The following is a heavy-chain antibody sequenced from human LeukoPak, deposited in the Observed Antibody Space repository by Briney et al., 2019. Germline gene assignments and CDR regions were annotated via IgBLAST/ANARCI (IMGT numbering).Heavy chain of an antibody. Sequence: PGGSLRLSCSASGFTFSGYAMHWVRQAPGKGLEYVSAISSIGDNTYYADSVKGRFTISRDNSKNTLYLQMSSLRPEDTAAYYCVKIPGSYSIDYWGQGTLVTVSS. CDR3: VKIPGSYSIDY. CDR1: GFTFSGYA. D-gene: IGHD3-10*01. J-gene: IGHJ4*02. CDR2: ISSIGDNT. V-gene: IGHV3-64D*06.